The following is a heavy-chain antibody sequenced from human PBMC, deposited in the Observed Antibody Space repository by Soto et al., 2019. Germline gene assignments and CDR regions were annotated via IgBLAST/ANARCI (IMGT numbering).Heavy chain of an antibody. CDR2: INPGNGNT. Sequence: QVQLVQSGAEVKKPGASVKISCKTSGYTFMTYALHWVRQVPGQRPEWMGWINPGNGNTEYSQKLQGRVTITRDTSARTVFMEVANMTSEDTAVYYCARVRMLWYGELSHWGQGT. V-gene: IGHV1-3*01. CDR1: GYTFMTYA. J-gene: IGHJ4*02. CDR3: ARVRMLWYGELSH. D-gene: IGHD3-10*01.